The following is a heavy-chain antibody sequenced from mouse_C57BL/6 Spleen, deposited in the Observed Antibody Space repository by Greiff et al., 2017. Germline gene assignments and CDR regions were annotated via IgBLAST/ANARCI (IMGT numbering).Heavy chain of an antibody. J-gene: IGHJ1*03. CDR1: GYSITSGYY. CDR3: AREGGYEDGYVDV. CDR2: ISYDGSN. V-gene: IGHV3-6*01. D-gene: IGHD2-2*01. Sequence: EVKLMESGPGLVKPSQSLSLTCSVTGYSITSGYYWNWIRQFPGNKLEWMGYISYDGSNNHNPSLKNRISITRDTSKNQFFLKLNSLSTEDTATYYCAREGGYEDGYVDVWGTGTTVTVSS.